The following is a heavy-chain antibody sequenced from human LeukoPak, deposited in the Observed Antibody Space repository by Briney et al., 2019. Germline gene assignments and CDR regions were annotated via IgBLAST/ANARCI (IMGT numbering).Heavy chain of an antibody. V-gene: IGHV3-11*06. CDR2: ISSSSTKR. J-gene: IGHJ3*02. D-gene: IGHD2-2*01. CDR1: GFAFSDHY. Sequence: GGSLRLSCAASGFAFSDHYMSWMRPAPGKGLGWVSCISSSSTKRDYAESVKSRFTISRDNATNSLYLQMNSLRAEDTAVYYCAREGIVVVAAAVSALDAFDIWGKGTMVTVSS. CDR3: AREGIVVVAAAVSALDAFDI.